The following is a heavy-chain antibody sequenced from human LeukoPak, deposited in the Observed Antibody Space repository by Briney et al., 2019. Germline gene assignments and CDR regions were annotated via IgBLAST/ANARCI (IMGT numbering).Heavy chain of an antibody. V-gene: IGHV3-21*01. Sequence: GGSLRLSCAASGFTFNNYGMNWVRQAPGKGLEWVSSISSSSSYIYYADSVKGRFTISRDNAKNSLYLQMNSLRAEDTAVYYCARDQYGDYAEIDYWGQGTLVTVSS. J-gene: IGHJ4*02. CDR2: ISSSSSYI. CDR3: ARDQYGDYAEIDY. D-gene: IGHD4-17*01. CDR1: GFTFNNYG.